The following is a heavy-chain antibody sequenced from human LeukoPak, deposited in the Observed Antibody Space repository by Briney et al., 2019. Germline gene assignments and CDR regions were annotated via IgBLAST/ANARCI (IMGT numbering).Heavy chain of an antibody. Sequence: PGRSLRLSCAASGFTFDDYAMHWVRQAPGKGLEWVSGISWNSGSIGYADSVKGRFTISRDNAKNSLYLQMNSLRAKDTALYYRAKSGYSYGYVDYWGQGTLVTVSS. D-gene: IGHD5-18*01. CDR2: ISWNSGSI. V-gene: IGHV3-9*01. J-gene: IGHJ4*02. CDR3: AKSGYSYGYVDY. CDR1: GFTFDDYA.